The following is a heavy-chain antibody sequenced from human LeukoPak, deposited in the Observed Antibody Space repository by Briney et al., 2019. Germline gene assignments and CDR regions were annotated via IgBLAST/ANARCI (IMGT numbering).Heavy chain of an antibody. D-gene: IGHD3-3*01. CDR1: GYTFTSYD. J-gene: IGHJ4*02. Sequence: ASVKVSCKAPGYTFTSYDINWVRQATGQGLEWMGWMNPNSGNTGYAQKFQGRVTITRNTSISTAYMELSSLRSEDTAVYYCARANKNVLRFLEWFIPTPYYFDYWGQGTLVTVSS. CDR3: ARANKNVLRFLEWFIPTPYYFDY. CDR2: MNPNSGNT. V-gene: IGHV1-8*03.